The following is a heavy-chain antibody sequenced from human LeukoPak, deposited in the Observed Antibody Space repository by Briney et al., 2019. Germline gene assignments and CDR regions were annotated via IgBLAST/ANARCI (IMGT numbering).Heavy chain of an antibody. Sequence: GGSLRLSCAASGFTFSSYSMNWVRQAPGKGLEWISYISSSSSAIYYADSVKGRFTISRDNAKNSLYLQMNSLRDEDTAVYYCARGYYGSGSYFLDDWGQGTLVTVSS. CDR1: GFTFSSYS. V-gene: IGHV3-48*02. CDR2: ISSSSSAI. CDR3: ARGYYGSGSYFLDD. J-gene: IGHJ4*02. D-gene: IGHD3-10*01.